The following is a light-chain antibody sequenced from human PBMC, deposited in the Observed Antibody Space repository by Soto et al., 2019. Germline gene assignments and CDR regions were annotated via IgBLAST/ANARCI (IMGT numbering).Light chain of an antibody. J-gene: IGLJ1*01. CDR3: SSYAGRSSLPYV. Sequence: QSVLTQPASVSGSPEQSITISCTGTSSDVGTYNLVSWYQQYPGKAPKLIIYEGSERPSGISNRFSGSKSGNTASLTISGIQAEDEADYYCSSYAGRSSLPYVFGTGNEVTVL. CDR1: SSDVGTYNL. V-gene: IGLV2-23*01. CDR2: EGS.